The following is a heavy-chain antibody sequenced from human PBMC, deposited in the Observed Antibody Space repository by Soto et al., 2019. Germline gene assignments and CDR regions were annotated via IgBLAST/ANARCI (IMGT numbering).Heavy chain of an antibody. CDR3: AKDAIMVSSSFNYFDF. J-gene: IGHJ4*02. D-gene: IGHD6-13*01. V-gene: IGHV3-23*01. CDR2: ISGSGGAT. Sequence: PGGSLRLSCVVSGFIPSSYAMSWVRQAPGKGLEWVSGISGSGGATSYAGSVKGRFTISRDNSKNTLYLQMNSLSAEDTAIYYCAKDAIMVSSSFNYFDFWGQGALVTVAS. CDR1: GFIPSSYA.